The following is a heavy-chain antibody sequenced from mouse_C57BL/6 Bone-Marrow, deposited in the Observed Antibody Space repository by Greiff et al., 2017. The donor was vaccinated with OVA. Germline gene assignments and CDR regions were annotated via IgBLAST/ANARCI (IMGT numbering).Heavy chain of an antibody. CDR3: ARDPPYYYGSSYCAMDY. D-gene: IGHD1-1*01. J-gene: IGHJ4*01. CDR1: GYTFTSYG. V-gene: IGHV1-81*01. CDR2: IYPRSGNT. Sequence: VQLQQSGAELARPGASVKLSCKASGYTFTSYGISWVKQRTGQGLEWIGEIYPRSGNTYYNEKFKGKATLTADKSSSTAYMELRSLTSEDSAVYFCARDPPYYYGSSYCAMDYWGQGTSVTVSS.